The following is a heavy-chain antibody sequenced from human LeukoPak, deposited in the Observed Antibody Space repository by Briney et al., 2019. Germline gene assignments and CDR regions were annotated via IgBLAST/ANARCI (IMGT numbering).Heavy chain of an antibody. Sequence: PSQTLSLTCTVSGGSISSGGYYWSWIRQHPGKGLEWIGYIYYSGSTYYNPSLKSRVTISVDTSKSQFSLKLSSVTAADTAVYYCATLGRKDYYNSGSYYSAFCFDYWGQGTLVTVSS. CDR1: GGSISSGGYY. J-gene: IGHJ4*02. D-gene: IGHD3-10*01. CDR3: ATLGRKDYYNSGSYYSAFCFDY. CDR2: IYYSGST. V-gene: IGHV4-31*03.